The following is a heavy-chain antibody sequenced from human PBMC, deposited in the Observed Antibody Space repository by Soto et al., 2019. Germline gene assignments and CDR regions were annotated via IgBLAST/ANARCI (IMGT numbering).Heavy chain of an antibody. CDR1: GGSISSGGYY. V-gene: IGHV4-31*03. Sequence: SETLSLTCTVSGGSISSGGYYWSWIRQHPGKGLEWIGYIYYSGSTYYNPSLKSRVTISVDTSKNQFSLKLSSVTAADTAVYYCARVFDDSSSSRPNDAFDIWGQGKMFTVSS. J-gene: IGHJ3*02. CDR3: ARVFDDSSSSRPNDAFDI. D-gene: IGHD6-6*01. CDR2: IYYSGST.